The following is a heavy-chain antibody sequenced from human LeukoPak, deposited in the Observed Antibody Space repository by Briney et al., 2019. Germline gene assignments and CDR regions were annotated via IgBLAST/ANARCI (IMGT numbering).Heavy chain of an antibody. CDR2: VSGSGSNT. D-gene: IGHD3-9*01. CDR3: ARDLTGTGDY. Sequence: PGGSLRLSCAASGFTFSSCAMSWVRLAPGKGLEWVSAVSGSGSNTYYADSVKGRFTISRDNSRNTLYLQMNSLRAEDTAVYYCARDLTGTGDYWGQGTLVTVSS. V-gene: IGHV3-23*01. CDR1: GFTFSSCA. J-gene: IGHJ4*02.